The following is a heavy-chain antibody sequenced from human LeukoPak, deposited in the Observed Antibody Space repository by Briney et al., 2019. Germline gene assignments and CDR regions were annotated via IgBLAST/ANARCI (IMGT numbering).Heavy chain of an antibody. Sequence: ASVEVSGKASGHTFTGYDVYWVRQAPGQGLEWMGWMNPNVGGANFPQKFQGRVTVTSDPAISAAYMDLRRLRSDDTAVYYCARGVFGESLESWGQGTLVTVSS. CDR2: MNPNVGGA. CDR1: GHTFTGYD. CDR3: ARGVFGESLES. J-gene: IGHJ4*02. V-gene: IGHV1-2*02. D-gene: IGHD3-10*02.